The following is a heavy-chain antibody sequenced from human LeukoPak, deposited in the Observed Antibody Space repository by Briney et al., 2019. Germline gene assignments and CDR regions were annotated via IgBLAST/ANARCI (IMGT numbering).Heavy chain of an antibody. CDR1: GFTFSSYS. J-gene: IGHJ4*02. CDR2: ISSSSSYI. D-gene: IGHD5-12*01. CDR3: ARDRGSGYHTLDY. V-gene: IGHV3-21*01. Sequence: PGGSLRLSCAASGFTFSSYSMNWVRQAPGKGLEWASSISSSSSYIYYADSVKGRFTISRDNAKNSMYLQMNSLRAEDTAVYYCARDRGSGYHTLDYWGQGTLVTVSS.